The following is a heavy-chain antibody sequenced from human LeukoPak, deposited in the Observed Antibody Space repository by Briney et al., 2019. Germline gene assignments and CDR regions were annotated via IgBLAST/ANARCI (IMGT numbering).Heavy chain of an antibody. CDR1: GYTFSDSY. Sequence: ASVKVSCKASGYTFSDSYMHWVRQAPGQGLEWMGSMNPKSGGTKYAQKFQGRVSMTRDTSISTAYMELASLTSDDTAVYYCARAGGRSWFDPWGQGTLVTVSS. CDR3: ARAGGRSWFDP. J-gene: IGHJ5*02. CDR2: MNPKSGGT. D-gene: IGHD1-26*01. V-gene: IGHV1-2*02.